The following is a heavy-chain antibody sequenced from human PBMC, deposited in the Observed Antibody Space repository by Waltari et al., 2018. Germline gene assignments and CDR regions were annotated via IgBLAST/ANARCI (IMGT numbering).Heavy chain of an antibody. D-gene: IGHD4-17*01. Sequence: QVQLQESGPGLVKPSETLSLTCAVSGYSISSGYYWGWIRQPPGKGLEWIGSIYHSGSTYYNPSLKSRVTISVDTSKNQFSLKLSSVTAADTAVYYCATVSVTTLNLDYWGQGTLVTVSS. CDR3: ATVSVTTLNLDY. J-gene: IGHJ4*02. V-gene: IGHV4-38-2*01. CDR1: GYSISSGYY. CDR2: IYHSGST.